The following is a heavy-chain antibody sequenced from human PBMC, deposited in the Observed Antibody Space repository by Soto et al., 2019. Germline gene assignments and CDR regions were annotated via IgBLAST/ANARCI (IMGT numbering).Heavy chain of an antibody. Sequence: QVQAVHSGAEVKKPGSSVKVSCKASGGTFSSYVISWVRQAPGQGLEWMGRIIPIFGTANYAQKFQGRVTITADESTSTAYMELSSLRSEDTAVYYCASESGRTRVMDVWGQGTTITVSS. J-gene: IGHJ6*02. D-gene: IGHD2-8*01. V-gene: IGHV1-69*18. CDR3: ASESGRTRVMDV. CDR2: IIPIFGTA. CDR1: GGTFSSYV.